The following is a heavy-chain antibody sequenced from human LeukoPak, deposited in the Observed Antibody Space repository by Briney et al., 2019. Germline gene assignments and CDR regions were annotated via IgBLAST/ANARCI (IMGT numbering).Heavy chain of an antibody. J-gene: IGHJ5*02. CDR1: AYTFTDYY. V-gene: IGHV1-2*02. D-gene: IGHD5-12*01. Sequence: ASVKVSCKASAYTFTDYYMHWVRQAPGQGLDWMGWINPNSGGTNYAQKFQGRVTMTRDTSISTAYMELSRLKSDDTAVYYCARARGYSGYDCFDPWGQGTLVTVSS. CDR2: INPNSGGT. CDR3: ARARGYSGYDCFDP.